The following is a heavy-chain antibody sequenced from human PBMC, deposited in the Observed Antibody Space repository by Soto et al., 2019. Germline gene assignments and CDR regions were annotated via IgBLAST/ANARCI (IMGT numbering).Heavy chain of an antibody. V-gene: IGHV5-10-1*01. CDR3: ARHRSRTNCRYYYGVDV. CDR1: GYSFTTYW. J-gene: IGHJ6*02. D-gene: IGHD2-2*01. Sequence: RESLKISCKGSGYSFTTYWINWVRQMPGKGLEWLGKIDPSGSYTNYSPSFQGHVTFSADKSISTAYLQWSSLKASDTAMYYCARHRSRTNCRYYYGVDVWGQGTTVTVSS. CDR2: IDPSGSYT.